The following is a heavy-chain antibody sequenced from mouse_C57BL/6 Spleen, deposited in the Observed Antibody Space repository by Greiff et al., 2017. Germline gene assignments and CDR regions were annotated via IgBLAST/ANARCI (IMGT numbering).Heavy chain of an antibody. CDR3: ARWIYDYGAMDY. CDR2: IYPGDGDT. V-gene: IGHV1-80*01. Sequence: VQLQQSGAELVKPGASVKISCKASGYAFSSYWMNWVKQRPGQGLEWIGQIYPGDGDTNYNGKFKGKATLTADKSSSTAYMQLSSLTSEDSAVYFCARWIYDYGAMDYWGQGTSVTVSS. D-gene: IGHD2-4*01. CDR1: GYAFSSYW. J-gene: IGHJ4*01.